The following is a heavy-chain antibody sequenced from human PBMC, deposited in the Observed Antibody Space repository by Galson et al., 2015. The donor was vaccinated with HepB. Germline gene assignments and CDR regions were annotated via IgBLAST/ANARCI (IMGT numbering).Heavy chain of an antibody. Sequence: SLRLSCAASGFTFSSYAMSWVRQAPGKGLEWVSAISGSGGSTCYADSVKGRFTISRDNSKNTLYLQMNSLRAEDTAVYYCAKDVQAGGDPHPDAFDIWGQGTMVTVSS. CDR1: GFTFSSYA. V-gene: IGHV3-23*01. CDR3: AKDVQAGGDPHPDAFDI. CDR2: ISGSGGST. D-gene: IGHD4-17*01. J-gene: IGHJ3*02.